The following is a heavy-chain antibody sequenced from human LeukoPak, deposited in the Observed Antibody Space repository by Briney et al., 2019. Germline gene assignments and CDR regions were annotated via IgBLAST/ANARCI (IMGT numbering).Heavy chain of an antibody. CDR3: AKGDCTSTSCYDASSY. D-gene: IGHD2-2*01. Sequence: GGSLRLSCTASGFTFGDYAMSWVRQAPGKGLEWVGRIKSKADGGTTDYGAPVKGRFTISRDDSKNTLYLQMNSLKTEDTAVYYCAKGDCTSTSCYDASSYWGQGTLVTVSS. V-gene: IGHV3-15*01. CDR2: IKSKADGGTT. J-gene: IGHJ4*02. CDR1: GFTFGDYA.